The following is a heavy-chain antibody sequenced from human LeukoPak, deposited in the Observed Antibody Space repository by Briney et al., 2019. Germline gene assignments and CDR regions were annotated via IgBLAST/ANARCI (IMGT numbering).Heavy chain of an antibody. Sequence: SETLSLTCAVYGGSFSGYYWNWIRQPPGKGLEWIGEINHCGSTNYNPSLKSRVTISVDTSKNQFSLKLSSVTAADTAVYYCASGENYYDSSVIFDYWGQGTLVTVSS. V-gene: IGHV4-34*01. CDR2: INHCGST. CDR1: GGSFSGYY. D-gene: IGHD3-22*01. CDR3: ASGENYYDSSVIFDY. J-gene: IGHJ4*02.